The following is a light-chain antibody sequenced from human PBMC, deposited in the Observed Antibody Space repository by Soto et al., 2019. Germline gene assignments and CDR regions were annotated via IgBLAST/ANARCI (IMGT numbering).Light chain of an antibody. CDR3: SSYTSSSTPLV. CDR1: SSDVGDYNY. Sequence: QSVLTQPASVSGSPGQSITISCTGTSSDVGDYNYVSWYQQHPGKAPKLMIYDVTNRPSGVSNRFSGSKSGNTASLTISGLQAEDEADYYCSSYTSSSTPLVFGGGTQLTVL. J-gene: IGLJ3*02. V-gene: IGLV2-14*01. CDR2: DVT.